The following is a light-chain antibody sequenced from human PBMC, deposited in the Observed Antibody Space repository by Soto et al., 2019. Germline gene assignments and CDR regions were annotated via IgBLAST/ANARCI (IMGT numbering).Light chain of an antibody. Sequence: QYALTQPRSVSGSPGQSVTISCTGTSSDVGGYKYVSWYQQHPGKAPKLMIYDVVKRPSGVPDRFSGSKSGNTASLTISGLQAEDEADYYCCSYAVTDTVVFGGGTKLTVL. CDR1: SSDVGGYKY. V-gene: IGLV2-11*01. CDR3: CSYAVTDTVV. J-gene: IGLJ3*02. CDR2: DVV.